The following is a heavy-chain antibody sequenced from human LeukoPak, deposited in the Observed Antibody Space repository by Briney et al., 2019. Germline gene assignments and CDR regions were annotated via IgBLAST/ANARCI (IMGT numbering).Heavy chain of an antibody. CDR1: GGSISYDY. V-gene: IGHV4-59*08. Sequence: SETLSLTCTVSGGSISYDYWTWIRQSPGKRLEWIGYIHYSGATNYSPSLKSRVTISVDTSMNQFSLKLSSVTAADTALYYCATLRGASTAVFDSWGQGTLVTVSS. J-gene: IGHJ4*02. CDR3: ATLRGASTAVFDS. CDR2: IHYSGAT. D-gene: IGHD2-21*02.